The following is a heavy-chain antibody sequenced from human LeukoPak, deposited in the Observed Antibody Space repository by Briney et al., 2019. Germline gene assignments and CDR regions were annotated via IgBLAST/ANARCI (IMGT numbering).Heavy chain of an antibody. J-gene: IGHJ3*02. CDR2: INHSGST. CDR3: ARFLTGDFAFDI. V-gene: IGHV4-34*01. D-gene: IGHD7-27*01. CDR1: GGSFSGYY. Sequence: SETLSLTCAVYGGSFSGYYWSWIRQPPGKGLEWIGEINHSGSTNYNPSLKSRVTISVDTSKNQFSLKLSSVTAADTAVYYCARFLTGDFAFDIWGQGTMVTVSS.